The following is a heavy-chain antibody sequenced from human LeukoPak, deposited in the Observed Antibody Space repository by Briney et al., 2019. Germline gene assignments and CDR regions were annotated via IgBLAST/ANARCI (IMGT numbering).Heavy chain of an antibody. J-gene: IGHJ6*02. D-gene: IGHD3-22*01. CDR2: ISYDGSNK. V-gene: IGHV3-30-3*01. CDR3: ARDSPPPFYYDSSGLAAGMDV. CDR1: GFTFSSYA. Sequence: GRSLRLSCAASGFTFSSYAMHWVRQAPGKGLEWVAVISYDGSNKYYADSVKGRFTISRDNSKNTLYLQMNSLRAEDTAVYYCARDSPPPFYYDSSGLAAGMDVWGQGTTVTVSS.